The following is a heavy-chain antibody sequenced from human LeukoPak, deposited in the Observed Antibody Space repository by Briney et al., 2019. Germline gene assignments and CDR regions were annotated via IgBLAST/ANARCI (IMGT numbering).Heavy chain of an antibody. CDR2: INHSGST. V-gene: IGHV4-34*01. D-gene: IGHD6-13*01. CDR3: ARGHRIAAAGTRGIAFRYYGMDV. J-gene: IGHJ6*02. Sequence: SETPSLTCAVYGGSFSGYYWRWIRQPPGKGLEWIGEINHSGSTNYNPSLKSRVTISVDTSKNQFSLKLSSVTAADTAVYYCARGHRIAAAGTRGIAFRYYGMDVWGQGTTFTVSS. CDR1: GGSFSGYY.